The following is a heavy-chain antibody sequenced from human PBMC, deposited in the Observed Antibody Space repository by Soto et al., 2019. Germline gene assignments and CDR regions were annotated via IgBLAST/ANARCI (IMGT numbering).Heavy chain of an antibody. Sequence: SETLSLTCTVSGGSISSYYWSWIRQPPGKGLEWIGYIYYSGSTNYNPSLKSRVTISVDTSKNQFSLKLSSVTAADTAVYYCETTFLYSSSWYIFDYWGQGTLVTVSS. CDR3: ETTFLYSSSWYIFDY. J-gene: IGHJ4*02. D-gene: IGHD6-13*01. CDR2: IYYSGST. CDR1: GGSISSYY. V-gene: IGHV4-59*08.